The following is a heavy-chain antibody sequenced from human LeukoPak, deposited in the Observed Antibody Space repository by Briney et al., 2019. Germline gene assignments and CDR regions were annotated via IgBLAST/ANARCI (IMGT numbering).Heavy chain of an antibody. V-gene: IGHV1-18*01. J-gene: IGHJ4*02. CDR3: ARACSGGSCYPAGFDY. D-gene: IGHD2-15*01. CDR2: ISAYNGNT. CDR1: GYTFTSYG. Sequence: GASVKVSCKASGYTFTSYGISWVRRAPGQGLEWMGWISAYNGNTNYAQKLQGRVTMTTDTSTSTAYMELRSLRSDDTAVYYCARACSGGSCYPAGFDYWGQGTLVTVSS.